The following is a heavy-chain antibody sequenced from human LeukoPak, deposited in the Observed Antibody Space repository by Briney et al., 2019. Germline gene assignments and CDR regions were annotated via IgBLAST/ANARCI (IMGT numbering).Heavy chain of an antibody. Sequence: PSETLSLTCTVSGGSISSYYWSWLRQPAGKGLEWIGRIYTSGSTNYHPSLKSRVTISVDKSKNQFSLKLSSVTAADTAVYYCARSPGYCSGGSCYWFDPWGQGTLVTVSS. V-gene: IGHV4-4*07. CDR3: ARSPGYCSGGSCYWFDP. D-gene: IGHD2-15*01. CDR1: GGSISSYY. CDR2: IYTSGST. J-gene: IGHJ5*02.